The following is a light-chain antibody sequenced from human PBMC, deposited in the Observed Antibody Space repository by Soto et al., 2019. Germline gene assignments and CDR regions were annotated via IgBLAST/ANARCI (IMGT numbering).Light chain of an antibody. Sequence: EIVMTQSPATLSVSPVERATLSCRASQSISSNLAWYQQKPGQAPRLLIYGASTRATGIPATFSGSGSGTDFTLTISSLQSEDFAVYYCQQYNNWPFTFGPGTKVDIK. CDR1: QSISSN. V-gene: IGKV3-15*01. J-gene: IGKJ3*01. CDR2: GAS. CDR3: QQYNNWPFT.